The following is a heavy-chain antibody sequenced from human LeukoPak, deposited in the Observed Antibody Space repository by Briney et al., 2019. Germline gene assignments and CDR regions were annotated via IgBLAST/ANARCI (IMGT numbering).Heavy chain of an antibody. D-gene: IGHD6-13*01. CDR3: ASRAGYTGSWSAFDY. V-gene: IGHV3-7*05. Sequence: PGGSLRLSCAASGFIFGSYWMAWVRQAPGKGLEWVASMNLDGSEKYYVDSVKGRFTVSRDNAKYSLYLQMNSLRAEDTAVYYCASRAGYTGSWSAFDYWGQGTLVTVSS. J-gene: IGHJ4*02. CDR2: MNLDGSEK. CDR1: GFIFGSYW.